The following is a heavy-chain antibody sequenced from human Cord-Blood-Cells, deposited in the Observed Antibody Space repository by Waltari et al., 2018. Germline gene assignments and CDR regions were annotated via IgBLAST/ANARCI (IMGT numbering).Heavy chain of an antibody. CDR2: INHSGST. J-gene: IGHJ4*02. CDR1: GGSFSGYY. D-gene: IGHD3-10*01. Sequence: QVQLQQWGAGLLKPSETLSLTCAVYGGSFSGYYWCWSRQPPGKGLEWIGEINHSGSTNYNPSLKSRVTISVDTSKNQFSLKLSSVTAADTAVYYCARGSGRGLGIILWGQGTLVTVSS. CDR3: ARGSGRGLGIIL. V-gene: IGHV4-34*01.